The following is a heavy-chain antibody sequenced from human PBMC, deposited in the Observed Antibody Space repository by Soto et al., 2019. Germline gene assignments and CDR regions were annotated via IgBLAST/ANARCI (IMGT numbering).Heavy chain of an antibody. V-gene: IGHV3-23*01. CDR2: ISGSGGST. D-gene: IGHD3-3*01. CDR1: GFTFSSYA. Sequence: GGSLRLSCAASGFTFSSYAMSWVRQAPGKGLEWVSAISGSGGSTYYADSVKGRFTISRDNSKNTLYLQMNSLRAEDTAVYYCAKVKNDFWSGYYDYWGQGTLVTVSS. J-gene: IGHJ4*02. CDR3: AKVKNDFWSGYYDY.